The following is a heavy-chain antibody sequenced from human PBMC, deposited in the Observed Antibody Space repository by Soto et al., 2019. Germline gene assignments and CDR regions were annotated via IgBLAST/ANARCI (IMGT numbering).Heavy chain of an antibody. Sequence: PSETLSLTCDVSGDSISIGGYSWNWLRQPPGKGLQWIGYIYHGGSTYYNPSLKSRVIISVDRSKNHFSLKLSSVTAADTAVYYCARGEVVATIGCFDYWGQGTLVTVSS. D-gene: IGHD5-12*01. CDR3: ARGEVVATIGCFDY. V-gene: IGHV4-30-2*01. CDR2: IYHGGST. CDR1: GDSISIGGYS. J-gene: IGHJ4*02.